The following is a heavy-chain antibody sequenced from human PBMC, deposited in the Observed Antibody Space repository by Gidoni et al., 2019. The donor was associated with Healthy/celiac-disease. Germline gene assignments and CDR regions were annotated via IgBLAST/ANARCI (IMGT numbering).Heavy chain of an antibody. Sequence: EVQLVESGGVLVQPGGSLRLSCAASGFTFSSYSMNWVRPAQGKALEWISYISSSSSTIYYADSVKGRFTISRDNAKNSLYLQMNSLRDEDTDVYYCARDSSPDYDFWSGYYGGVYWGQGTQVTVSS. D-gene: IGHD3-3*01. CDR2: ISSSSSTI. CDR1: GFTFSSYS. J-gene: IGHJ4*02. CDR3: ARDSSPDYDFWSGYYGGVY. V-gene: IGHV3-48*02.